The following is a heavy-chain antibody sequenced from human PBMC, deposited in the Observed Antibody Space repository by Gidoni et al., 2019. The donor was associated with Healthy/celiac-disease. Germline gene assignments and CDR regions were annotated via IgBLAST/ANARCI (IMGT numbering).Heavy chain of an antibody. CDR3: ARRTRYSSSWYGPYGPWTGDC. CDR2: ST. V-gene: IGHV4-39*01. D-gene: IGHD6-13*01. J-gene: IGHJ4*02. Sequence: STYYNPSLKSRVTISVDTSKNQFSLKLSSVTAADTAVYYCARRTRYSSSWYGPYGPWTGDCWGQGTLVTVSS.